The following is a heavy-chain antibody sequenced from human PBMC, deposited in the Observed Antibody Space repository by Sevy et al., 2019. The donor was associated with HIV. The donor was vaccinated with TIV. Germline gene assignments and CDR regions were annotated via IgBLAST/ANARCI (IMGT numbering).Heavy chain of an antibody. J-gene: IGHJ3*02. D-gene: IGHD3-10*01. CDR3: ARNLLWVGELGGGAFDI. V-gene: IGHV3-30*03. Sequence: GGSLRLSCAASGFTFSSYGMHWVRQAPGKGLEWVAVISYDGSNKYYADSVKGRFTISRDNSKNTLFLQMNSLRAEDAAVYYCARNLLWVGELGGGAFDIWGQGTMVTVSS. CDR2: ISYDGSNK. CDR1: GFTFSSYG.